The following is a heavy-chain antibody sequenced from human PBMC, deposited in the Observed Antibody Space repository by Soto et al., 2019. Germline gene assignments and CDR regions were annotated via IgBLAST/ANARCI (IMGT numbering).Heavy chain of an antibody. Sequence: SETLSLTCTVSRGSISSYYWSWIRQPPGKGLEWIGYISYSGNTNYNASLKSRVTISVDTSKNQFSLKLSSVTAADTAVYYCARYPTGYSYGNRYYFDYWGQGSLVTVCS. CDR3: ARYPTGYSYGNRYYFDY. CDR2: ISYSGNT. D-gene: IGHD5-18*01. CDR1: RGSISSYY. V-gene: IGHV4-59*01. J-gene: IGHJ4*02.